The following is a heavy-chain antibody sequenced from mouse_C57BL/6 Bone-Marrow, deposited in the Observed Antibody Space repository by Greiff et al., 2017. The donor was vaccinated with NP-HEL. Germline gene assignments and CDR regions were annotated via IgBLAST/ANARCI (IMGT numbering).Heavy chain of an antibody. J-gene: IGHJ2*01. Sequence: QVQLQQSGAELVKPGASVKLSCKASGYTFTEYTIHWVKQRSGQGLEWIGWFYPGSGSIKYNEKFKDKATLTADKSSSTVYMELSRLTSEDSAVYVGARRDHYSNYRDYWGEGTTLTVAS. D-gene: IGHD2-5*01. CDR2: FYPGSGSI. CDR1: GYTFTEYT. V-gene: IGHV1-62-2*01. CDR3: ARRDHYSNYRDY.